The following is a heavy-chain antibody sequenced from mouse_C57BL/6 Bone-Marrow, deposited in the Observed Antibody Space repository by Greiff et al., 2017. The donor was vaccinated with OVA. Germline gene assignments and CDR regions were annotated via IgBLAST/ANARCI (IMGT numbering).Heavy chain of an antibody. CDR1: GYSFTSYY. J-gene: IGHJ1*03. Sequence: QVQLQQSGPELVKPGASVKISCKASGYSFTSYYIHWVKQRPGQGLEWIGWIYPGSGNTKYNEKFKGKATLTADTSSSTAYMQLSSLTSEDSAVYYCARDHWDWYFEVWGTGTTVTVSS. D-gene: IGHD4-1*01. CDR2: IYPGSGNT. V-gene: IGHV1-66*01. CDR3: ARDHWDWYFEV.